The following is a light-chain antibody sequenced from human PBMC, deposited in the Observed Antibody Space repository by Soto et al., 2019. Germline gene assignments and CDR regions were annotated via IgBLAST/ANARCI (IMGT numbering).Light chain of an antibody. CDR3: LQGYTTPPLT. V-gene: IGKV1-39*01. J-gene: IGKJ4*01. CDR1: QSISNY. Sequence: DIQMTQSPSSLSASVGDRVTITCRASQSISNYLSWYQHKPGIAPKLLIYAASTLQSGVTSRFSGSGSGTDFTLTISSLQFEDFATYYCLQGYTTPPLTFGGGTKVEIK. CDR2: AAS.